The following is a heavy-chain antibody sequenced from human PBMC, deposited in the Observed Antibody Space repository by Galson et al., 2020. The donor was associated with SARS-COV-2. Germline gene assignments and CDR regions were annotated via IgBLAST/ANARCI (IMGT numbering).Heavy chain of an antibody. CDR3: ARDRSSSWYWFDP. V-gene: IGHV3-33*01. Sequence: GGSLRLSCAASGFTFSSYGMHWVRQAPGKGLEWVAVIWYDGSNKYYADSVKGRFTISRDNSKNTLYLQMNSLRAEDTAVYYCARDRSSSWYWFDPWGQGTLVTVSS. CDR1: GFTFSSYG. J-gene: IGHJ5*02. CDR2: IWYDGSNK. D-gene: IGHD6-13*01.